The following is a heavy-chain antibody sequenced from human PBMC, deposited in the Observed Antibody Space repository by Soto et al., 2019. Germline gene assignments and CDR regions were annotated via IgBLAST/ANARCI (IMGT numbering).Heavy chain of an antibody. Sequence: GGSLRLSCAASGFTFSSYAMSWVRQAPGKGLEWVSAISGSGGSTYYADSVKGRFTISRDNSKNTLYLQMNSLRAEDTAVYYCAKSPRLARYNLNYGWFDPWGQGRLVTVSS. V-gene: IGHV3-23*01. J-gene: IGHJ5*02. CDR2: ISGSGGST. CDR3: AKSPRLARYNLNYGWFDP. D-gene: IGHD1-7*01. CDR1: GFTFSSYA.